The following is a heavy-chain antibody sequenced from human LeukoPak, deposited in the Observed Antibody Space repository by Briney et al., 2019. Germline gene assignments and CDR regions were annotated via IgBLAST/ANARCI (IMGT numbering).Heavy chain of an antibody. V-gene: IGHV3-23*01. CDR2: ISGGGGST. CDR3: AKSRRTGIAAAGRGLEH. D-gene: IGHD6-13*01. Sequence: GGSLRLSCAASGFTFSSYAMSWVRQAPGKGLEWVSAISGGGGSTYYADSVKGRFTISRDNSKNTLYLQMNSLRAEDTAVYYCAKSRRTGIAAAGRGLEHWGQGTLVTVSS. J-gene: IGHJ1*01. CDR1: GFTFSSYA.